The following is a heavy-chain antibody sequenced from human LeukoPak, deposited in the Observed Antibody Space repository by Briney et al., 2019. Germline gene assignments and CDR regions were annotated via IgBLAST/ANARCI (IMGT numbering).Heavy chain of an antibody. D-gene: IGHD4-17*01. CDR1: GFTFSSYA. Sequence: GGSLRLSCAASGFTFSSYAMSWVRQTPGKGLEWVSVISGSGGSTYYADSVKGRFTISRDNSKNTLYLQVNSLRAEDTAVYYCAKEIYGDSTGGRFHHWGQGTLVTVSS. CDR3: AKEIYGDSTGGRFHH. V-gene: IGHV3-23*01. J-gene: IGHJ1*01. CDR2: ISGSGGST.